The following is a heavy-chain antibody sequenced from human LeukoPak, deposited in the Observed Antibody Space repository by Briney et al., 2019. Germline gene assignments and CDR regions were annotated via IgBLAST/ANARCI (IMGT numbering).Heavy chain of an antibody. CDR3: ARNILRFLEWFPHYYFDY. J-gene: IGHJ4*02. CDR2: INHSGST. Sequence: SETLSLTCAVYGGSFSGYYWSWIRQPPGKGLEWIGEINHSGSTNYNPSLKSRVTISVDTSKNQFSLKLSSVTAADTAVYYCARNILRFLEWFPHYYFDYWAREPWSPSPQ. V-gene: IGHV4-34*01. D-gene: IGHD3-3*01. CDR1: GGSFSGYY.